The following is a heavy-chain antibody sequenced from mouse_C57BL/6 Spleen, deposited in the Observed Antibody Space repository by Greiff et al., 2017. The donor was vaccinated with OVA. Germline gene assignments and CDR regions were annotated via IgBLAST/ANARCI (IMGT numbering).Heavy chain of an antibody. Sequence: QVQLKQPGAELVKPGASVKLSCKASGYTFTSYWMHWVKQRPGRGLEWIGRIDPNSGGTKYNEKFKSKATLTVDKPSSTAYMQLSSLTSEDSAVYYCAREYYVHDAYAMDYWGQGTSVIVSS. D-gene: IGHD2-2*01. J-gene: IGHJ4*01. CDR1: GYTFTSYW. CDR3: AREYYVHDAYAMDY. V-gene: IGHV1-72*01. CDR2: IDPNSGGT.